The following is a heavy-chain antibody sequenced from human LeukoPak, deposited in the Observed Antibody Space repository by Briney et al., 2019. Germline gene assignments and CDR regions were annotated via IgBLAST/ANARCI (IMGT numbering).Heavy chain of an antibody. CDR2: IYYSGST. CDR3: ASRIAVAGTAFDY. V-gene: IGHV4-39*01. CDR1: GGSISSSSYY. Sequence: SETLSLTCTVSGGSISSSSYYWGWIRQPPGKGLEWIGSIYYSGSTYYNPSLKSRVTISVDTSKNQFSPKLSSVTAADTAVYYCASRIAVAGTAFDYWGQGTLVTVSS. J-gene: IGHJ4*02. D-gene: IGHD6-19*01.